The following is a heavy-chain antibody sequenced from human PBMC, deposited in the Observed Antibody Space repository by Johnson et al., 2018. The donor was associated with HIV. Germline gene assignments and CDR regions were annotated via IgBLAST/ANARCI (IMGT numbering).Heavy chain of an antibody. CDR1: GFTFSSYG. Sequence: QLVESGGGVVQRGGSLRVSCAASGFTFSSYGLSWVRQAPGKGLEWVSAISGSGGSTFYADTMKGRFTISRDNSKSTLYLQMNSLRAEDTAVYYCARRGNYLADAFDIWGQGTMVTVSS. D-gene: IGHD1-7*01. J-gene: IGHJ3*02. V-gene: IGHV3-23*04. CDR2: ISGSGGST. CDR3: ARRGNYLADAFDI.